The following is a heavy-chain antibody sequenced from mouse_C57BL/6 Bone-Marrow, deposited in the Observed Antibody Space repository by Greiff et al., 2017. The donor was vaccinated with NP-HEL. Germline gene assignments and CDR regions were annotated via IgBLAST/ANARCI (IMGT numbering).Heavy chain of an antibody. J-gene: IGHJ1*03. D-gene: IGHD1-1*01. CDR2: IYPYNGVS. Sequence: VQLKESGPELVKPGASVKISCKASGYSFTGYYMHWVKQSHGNILDWIGYIYPYNGVSSYNQKFKGKATLTVDKSSSTAYMELRSLTSEDSAVYYCARNYGSSYPWYFDVWGTGTTVTVSS. V-gene: IGHV1-31*01. CDR1: GYSFTGYY. CDR3: ARNYGSSYPWYFDV.